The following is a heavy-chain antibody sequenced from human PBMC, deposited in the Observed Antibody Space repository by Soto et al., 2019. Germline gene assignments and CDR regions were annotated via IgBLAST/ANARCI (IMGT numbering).Heavy chain of an antibody. CDR1: GYTFTSFY. D-gene: IGHD6-13*01. CDR3: ASSPAFSSSWYGIPPDPSHGMDV. CDR2: INPSGGIT. J-gene: IGHJ6*02. V-gene: IGHV1-46*01. Sequence: QMQLVQSGAEVKRPGASVRVSCKSSGYTFTSFYIHWVRQAPGQGLAWMGIINPSGGITNFAQRIQGRLTMTREISTNTHYMELSSLKSDDTAVYYCASSPAFSSSWYGIPPDPSHGMDVWGQGTTVTVS.